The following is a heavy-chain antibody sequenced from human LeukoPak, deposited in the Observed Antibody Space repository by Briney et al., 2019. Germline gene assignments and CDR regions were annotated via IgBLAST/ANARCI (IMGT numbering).Heavy chain of an antibody. CDR3: ARESAGKPRQFDY. CDR1: GGSISSYY. J-gene: IGHJ4*02. V-gene: IGHV4-4*07. CDR2: IYSSGSS. D-gene: IGHD3-10*01. Sequence: SETLSLTCSVSGGSISSYYWNWIRQPAGKGLEWIGRIYSSGSSNYNPPLKSRVTMSVDMSKNQFSLKLSSVTAADTAVYYCARESAGKPRQFDYWGQGTLVTVSS.